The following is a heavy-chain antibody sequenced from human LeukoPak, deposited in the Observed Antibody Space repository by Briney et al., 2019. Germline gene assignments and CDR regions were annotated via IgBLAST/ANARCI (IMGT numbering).Heavy chain of an antibody. V-gene: IGHV4-61*02. J-gene: IGHJ5*02. D-gene: IGHD3-10*01. Sequence: SQTLSLTCTVSGGSISSDLYYWSWIRQPAGKGLEWIGRIYSSGTTNYNPSLKSRVTISIERSKNQVSLMLNSVTAADTAVYYCAGGAYGSGSYAKWFNPWGQGTLVIVSS. CDR1: GGSISSDLYY. CDR2: IYSSGTT. CDR3: AGGAYGSGSYAKWFNP.